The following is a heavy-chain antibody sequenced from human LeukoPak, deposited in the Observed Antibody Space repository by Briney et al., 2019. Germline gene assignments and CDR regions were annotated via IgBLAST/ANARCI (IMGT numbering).Heavy chain of an antibody. V-gene: IGHV3-21*01. CDR1: GFTFSSYS. CDR2: ISSSSYI. CDR3: ARDQARGGIRGVIIGSYGMDV. J-gene: IGHJ6*02. D-gene: IGHD3-10*01. Sequence: GGSLRLSCAASGFTFSSYSMNWVRQAPGKGLEWVSSISSSSYIYYADSVKGRFTISRDNAKNSLYLQMNSLRAEDTAVYYCARDQARGGIRGVIIGSYGMDVWGQGTTVTVSS.